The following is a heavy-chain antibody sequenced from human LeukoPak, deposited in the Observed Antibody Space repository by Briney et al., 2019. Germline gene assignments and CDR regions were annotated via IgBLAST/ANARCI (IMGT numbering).Heavy chain of an antibody. CDR2: INPNSGGT. Sequence: GASVKVSCKASGYTFTGYYMHWVRQAPGQGLEWMGWINPNSGGTNYAQKFQGRVTMTRDTSISTAYMELSRLRSDDTAVYYCARAGYSGYDQLSGDHELPFYYYYYMDVWGKGTTVTVSS. V-gene: IGHV1-2*02. CDR3: ARAGYSGYDQLSGDHELPFYYYYYMDV. D-gene: IGHD5-12*01. J-gene: IGHJ6*03. CDR1: GYTFTGYY.